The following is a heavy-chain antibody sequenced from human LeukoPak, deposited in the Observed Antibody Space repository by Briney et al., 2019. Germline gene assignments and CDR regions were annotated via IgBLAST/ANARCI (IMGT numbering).Heavy chain of an antibody. CDR1: GFTFNTYS. V-gene: IGHV3-21*01. J-gene: IGHJ4*02. Sequence: GGSLRLSCTSAGFTFNTYSMNWVRQAPGKGLEWVSSISSSSSYIDYADSGKGRFTISRDNAKNSLYLQMNSLRVEDTSVYYCSKGGSGTYFLGYWGQGTLVTVSS. CDR3: SKGGSGTYFLGY. CDR2: ISSSSSYI. D-gene: IGHD1-26*01.